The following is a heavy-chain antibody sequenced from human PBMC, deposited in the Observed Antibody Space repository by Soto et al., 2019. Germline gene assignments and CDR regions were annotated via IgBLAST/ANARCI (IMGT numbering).Heavy chain of an antibody. V-gene: IGHV4-31*03. CDR1: GGSISTGGYY. CDR2: IYTSAHT. Sequence: QVQLQESGPGLVKPSQTLSLTCTVSGGSISTGGYYWSWIRQHPGKGLEWIGYIYTSAHTYYNPVLASRVTISVDTYKNQFSLKLSSVTVADTAVYYCARDPAPWGQGALVTVSS. J-gene: IGHJ5*02. CDR3: ARDPAP.